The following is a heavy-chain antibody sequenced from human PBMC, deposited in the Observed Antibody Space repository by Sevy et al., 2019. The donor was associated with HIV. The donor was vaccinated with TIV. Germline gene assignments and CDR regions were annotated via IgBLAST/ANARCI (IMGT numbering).Heavy chain of an antibody. Sequence: GGSLRLSCAASGFTFDDFAMHWVRQVPGKGLEWVSGLNWDSGSVAYADSVKGRFTISRDNAKNTLFLQMNSLRAADTALYYCAKATGATRFAEVANWGQGIQVTVSS. D-gene: IGHD3-10*01. CDR1: GFTFDDFA. V-gene: IGHV3-9*01. J-gene: IGHJ4*02. CDR3: AKATGATRFAEVAN. CDR2: LNWDSGSV.